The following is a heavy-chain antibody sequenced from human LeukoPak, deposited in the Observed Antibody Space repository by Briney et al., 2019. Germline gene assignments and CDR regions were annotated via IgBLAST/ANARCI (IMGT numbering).Heavy chain of an antibody. CDR2: INHSGST. V-gene: IGHV4-34*01. Sequence: TSETLSLTCTVSGGSISTYYWSWIRQPPGKGLEWIGEINHSGSTNYNPSLKSRVTISVDTSKNQFSLKLSSVTAADTAVYYCARVGPRYSYADYWGQGTLVTVSS. CDR1: GGSISTYY. CDR3: ARVGPRYSYADY. D-gene: IGHD5-18*01. J-gene: IGHJ4*02.